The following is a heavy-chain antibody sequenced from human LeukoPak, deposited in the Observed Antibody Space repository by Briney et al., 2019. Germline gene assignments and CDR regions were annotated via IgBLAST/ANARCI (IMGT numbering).Heavy chain of an antibody. CDR1: GYTFSSYH. CDR3: ARDRGSSWSRYYFDY. J-gene: IGHJ4*02. CDR2: INPNSGGT. Sequence: ASVKVSCKASGYTFSSYHIAWVRQAPGQGLEWMGWINPNSGGTNYAQKFQGRVTMTRDTSISTAYMELSRLRSDDTAVYYCARDRGSSWSRYYFDYWGQGTLVTVSS. V-gene: IGHV1-2*02. D-gene: IGHD6-13*01.